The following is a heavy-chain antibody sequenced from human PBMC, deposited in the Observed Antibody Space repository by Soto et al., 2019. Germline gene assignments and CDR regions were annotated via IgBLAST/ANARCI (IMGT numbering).Heavy chain of an antibody. J-gene: IGHJ6*02. V-gene: IGHV4-59*01. CDR3: AREGSSSWSGDYGMDV. Sequence: SETLYLTCRVSSGSMRSYHWSWIRQPPGKGLEWIGNIYYSGGTSHNPSLKSRVTMAVDTSNNQFSLKLNSVTAADTAVYYCAREGSSSWSGDYGMDVWGQGTTVTVSS. CDR2: IYYSGGT. CDR1: SGSMRSYH. D-gene: IGHD6-13*01.